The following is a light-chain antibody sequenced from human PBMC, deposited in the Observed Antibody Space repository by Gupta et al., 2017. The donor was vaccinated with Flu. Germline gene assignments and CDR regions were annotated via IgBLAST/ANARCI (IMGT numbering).Light chain of an antibody. J-gene: IGLJ2*01. Sequence: QSALTQPASASGSPGQSITISCSGTSTDVGGYNHVSWYQHHPGKAPKLLIYDVNNRPSGTSNRFSGSKSGNTASLTISGIQSEDEADYYCSSYTISGTLVLFGGGTKLTVL. CDR2: DVN. CDR3: SSYTISGTLVL. V-gene: IGLV2-14*01. CDR1: STDVGGYNH.